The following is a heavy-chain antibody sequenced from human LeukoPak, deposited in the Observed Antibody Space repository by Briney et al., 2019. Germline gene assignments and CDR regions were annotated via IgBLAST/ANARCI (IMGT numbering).Heavy chain of an antibody. CDR1: GFTFSSYS. D-gene: IGHD3-22*01. CDR3: ARRLGDDSSGYYLH. V-gene: IGHV3-21*01. J-gene: IGHJ1*01. Sequence: GGSLRLSCAASGFTFSSYSMNWVRQAPGKGLEWVSSIGSSSSYIYYADSVKGRFTISRDNAKNSLYLQMNSLRAEDTAVYYCARRLGDDSSGYYLHWGQGTLVTVSS. CDR2: IGSSSSYI.